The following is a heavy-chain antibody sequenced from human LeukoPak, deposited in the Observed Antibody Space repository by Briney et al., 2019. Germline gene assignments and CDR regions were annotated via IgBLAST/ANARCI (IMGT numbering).Heavy chain of an antibody. Sequence: PSETLSLTCAVSGGSISSSNWWSWVRQPPGKGLEWIGEIYYSGTTNYNPSLKSRVTISVDKSKNQFSLNLSSVTAADTAVYYCARATDETATLFRYAFDIWGQGTMVTVSS. D-gene: IGHD2-15*01. CDR3: ARATDETATLFRYAFDI. J-gene: IGHJ3*02. CDR1: GGSISSSNW. V-gene: IGHV4-4*02. CDR2: IYYSGTT.